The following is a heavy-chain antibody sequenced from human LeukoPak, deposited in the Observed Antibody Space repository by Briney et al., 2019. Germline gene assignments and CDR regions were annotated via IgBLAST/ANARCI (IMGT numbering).Heavy chain of an antibody. D-gene: IGHD5-18*01. CDR3: ARGGYSYGTGIDY. J-gene: IGHJ4*02. V-gene: IGHV4-30-4*08. Sequence: SETLSLTCTVSGGSISSGDYYWSWIRQPPGKGLEWIGYIYYSGSTYYNPSLKSRVTISVDTSKNQLSLKLSSVTAADTAVYYCARGGYSYGTGIDYWGQGTLVTVSS. CDR2: IYYSGST. CDR1: GGSISSGDYY.